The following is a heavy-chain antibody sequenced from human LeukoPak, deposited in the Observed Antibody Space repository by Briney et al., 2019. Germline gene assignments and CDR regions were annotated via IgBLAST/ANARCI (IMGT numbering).Heavy chain of an antibody. V-gene: IGHV3-7*01. CDR2: IKQDGSEK. Sequence: GGSLRLSCAASGFTFSSYWMSWVRQAPGKGLEWVANIKQDGSEKYYVDSVKGRFTISRDNAKNSLYLQMNSLRAEDTAVYYCARDVDYYDSAPFDYWGQGTLDTVSS. CDR3: ARDVDYYDSAPFDY. J-gene: IGHJ4*02. CDR1: GFTFSSYW. D-gene: IGHD3-22*01.